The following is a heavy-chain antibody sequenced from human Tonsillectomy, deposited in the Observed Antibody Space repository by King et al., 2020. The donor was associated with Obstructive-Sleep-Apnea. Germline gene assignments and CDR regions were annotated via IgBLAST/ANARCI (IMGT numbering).Heavy chain of an antibody. J-gene: IGHJ4*02. CDR3: AKDLVTGIAAAGPDY. D-gene: IGHD6-13*01. V-gene: IGHV3-30*02. Sequence: VQLVESGGGVVQPGRSLRLSCAASGFTFSSYGMHWVRQAPGKGLEWVAFIRYDGSNKYYADSVKGRFTISRDNSKNTLYLQMNSLRAEDTAVYYCAKDLVTGIAAAGPDYWGKGTLVTVSS. CDR1: GFTFSSYG. CDR2: IRYDGSNK.